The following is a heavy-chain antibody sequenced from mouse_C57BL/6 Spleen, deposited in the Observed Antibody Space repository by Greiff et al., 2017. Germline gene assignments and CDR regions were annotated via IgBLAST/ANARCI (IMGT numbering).Heavy chain of an antibody. CDR1: GFSFNTYA. CDR2: IRSKSNNYAT. CDR3: VRQGYYSHYYAMDD. J-gene: IGHJ4*01. Sequence: EVQLQESGGGLVQPKGSLKLSCAASGFSFNTYAMNWVRQAPGKGLEWVARIRSKSNNYATYYADSVKDRFTISRDDSESMLYLQMNNLKTEDTAMYYCVRQGYYSHYYAMDDWGQGTSVTVSS. V-gene: IGHV10-1*01. D-gene: IGHD2-12*01.